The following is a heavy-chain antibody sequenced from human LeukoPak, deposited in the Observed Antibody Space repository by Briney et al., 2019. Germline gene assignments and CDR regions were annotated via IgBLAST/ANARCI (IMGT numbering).Heavy chain of an antibody. Sequence: ASVKVSCKASGYTFTSYGISWVRQAPGQGLEWMGWISAYNGNTNYAQKLQGRVTVTTDTSTSTAYMELRSLRSDDTAVYYCARDDCGGDCYPNGAYGMDVWGQGTTVTVSS. CDR3: ARDDCGGDCYPNGAYGMDV. D-gene: IGHD2-21*02. CDR1: GYTFTSYG. CDR2: ISAYNGNT. V-gene: IGHV1-18*01. J-gene: IGHJ6*02.